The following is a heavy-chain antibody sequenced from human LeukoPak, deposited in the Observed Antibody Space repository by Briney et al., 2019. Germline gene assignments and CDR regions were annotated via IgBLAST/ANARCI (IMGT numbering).Heavy chain of an antibody. J-gene: IGHJ4*02. D-gene: IGHD6-13*01. CDR1: GFTFSSYG. V-gene: IGHV3-33*01. CDR3: ARGEDRSSWYFDY. Sequence: GGSLRLSCAASGFTFSSYGMHWVRQAPGKGLEWVAVIWYDGSNKYYADSVKGRFTISRDNSKNTLYLQMNSLRAEDTAVYYCARGEDRSSWYFDYWGQGPLVTVPS. CDR2: IWYDGSNK.